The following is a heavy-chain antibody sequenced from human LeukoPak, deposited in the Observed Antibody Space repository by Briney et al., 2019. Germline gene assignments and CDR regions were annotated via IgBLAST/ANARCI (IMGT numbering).Heavy chain of an antibody. CDR3: ARGGSQDIVVVVAATPFDY. Sequence: GASVKVSCKASGYTFTSYGISWVRQAPGQGLEWMGWISAYNGNTNYAQKLQGRVTMTTDTSTSTAYMELRSLRSDDTAVYYCARGGSQDIVVVVAATPFDYWGQGTLVTVSS. V-gene: IGHV1-18*01. D-gene: IGHD2-15*01. CDR1: GYTFTSYG. CDR2: ISAYNGNT. J-gene: IGHJ4*02.